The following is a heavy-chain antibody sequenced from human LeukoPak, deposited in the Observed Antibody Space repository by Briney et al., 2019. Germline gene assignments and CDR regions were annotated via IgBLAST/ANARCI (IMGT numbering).Heavy chain of an antibody. Sequence: GGSLRLSCAASGFTFGDYYMSWIRQAPGKGLEWVSHISSSGSTIYYADSVKGRFTISRDNAKNSLYLQMNSLRAEDTAVYYCAELGYCSSTSCRGGYWGQGTLVTVSS. J-gene: IGHJ4*02. D-gene: IGHD2-2*01. CDR1: GFTFGDYY. V-gene: IGHV3-11*04. CDR3: AELGYCSSTSCRGGY. CDR2: ISSSGSTI.